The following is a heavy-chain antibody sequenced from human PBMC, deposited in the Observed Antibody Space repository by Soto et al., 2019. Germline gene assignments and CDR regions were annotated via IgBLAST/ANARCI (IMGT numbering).Heavy chain of an antibody. CDR2: INEDESNT. Sequence: EVHLVESGGGLVQPGGSLRLSCATSGFTFSNYWMHWVRQAPGKGPVWVSRINEDESNTNYADSVKGRFTISRDNAKNTLYLQMNSLRAEDTAVYYCARGLFVAYWGQGTRVTVSS. V-gene: IGHV3-74*01. J-gene: IGHJ4*02. D-gene: IGHD2-21*01. CDR1: GFTFSNYW. CDR3: ARGLFVAY.